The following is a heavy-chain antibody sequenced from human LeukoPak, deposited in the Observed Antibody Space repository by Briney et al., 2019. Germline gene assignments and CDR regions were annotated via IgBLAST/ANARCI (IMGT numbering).Heavy chain of an antibody. J-gene: IGHJ3*02. V-gene: IGHV3-23*01. CDR2: ISGSGGAI. CDR1: GFTFSSYA. D-gene: IGHD1-1*01. Sequence: GGSLRLSCAASGFTFSSYAMSWVRQAPGKGLEWVSAISGSGGAIYYADSVKGRFTISRDNAKNSLYLQMNSLRAEDTAVYYCARDMTTLVYAFDIWGQGTMVTVSS. CDR3: ARDMTTLVYAFDI.